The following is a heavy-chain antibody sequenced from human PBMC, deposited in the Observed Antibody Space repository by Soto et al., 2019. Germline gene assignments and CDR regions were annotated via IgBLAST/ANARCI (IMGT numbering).Heavy chain of an antibody. CDR1: VASVNSANHY. CDR3: VRIWLREHSYSYSGMDV. CDR2: IYYTGRT. Sequence: LSLTCNVSVASVNSANHYWTWVRQPPGKGLEWAGYIYYTGRTNYSPSLKKRVTISVDTSKSQFSLRLNSVSAADTAIYYCVRIWLREHSYSYSGMDVWGPGTQVTVSS. V-gene: IGHV4-61*01. J-gene: IGHJ6*02. D-gene: IGHD5-18*01.